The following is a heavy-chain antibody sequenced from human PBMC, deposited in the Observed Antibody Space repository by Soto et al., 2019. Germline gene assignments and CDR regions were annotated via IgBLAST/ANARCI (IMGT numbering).Heavy chain of an antibody. CDR1: GFTFSDYY. D-gene: IGHD3-16*02. CDR2: ISSSGSTI. J-gene: IGHJ4*02. V-gene: IGHV3-11*01. CDR3: ARGPYDYVWGSDPPHFDY. Sequence: QVQLVESGGGLVKPGGSLRLSCAASGFTFSDYYMSWIRQAPGKGLEWVSYISSSGSTIYYADSVKGRFTISTDNAKNSLYRQMNSLRAEDTAVYYCARGPYDYVWGSDPPHFDYWGQGTLVTVSS.